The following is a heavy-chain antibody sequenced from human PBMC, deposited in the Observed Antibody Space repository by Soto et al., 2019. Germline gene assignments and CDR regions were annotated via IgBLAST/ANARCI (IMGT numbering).Heavy chain of an antibody. CDR3: AKALVGATGY. Sequence: GGSLRLSCAASGFTFSSYAMNWVRQAPGKGLEWVSAISGSGGSTYYTDSVKGRFTISRDNSKNTLYLQMNSLRAEDTAVYYCAKALVGATGYWGQGTLVTVSS. J-gene: IGHJ4*02. D-gene: IGHD1-26*01. CDR2: ISGSGGST. CDR1: GFTFSSYA. V-gene: IGHV3-23*01.